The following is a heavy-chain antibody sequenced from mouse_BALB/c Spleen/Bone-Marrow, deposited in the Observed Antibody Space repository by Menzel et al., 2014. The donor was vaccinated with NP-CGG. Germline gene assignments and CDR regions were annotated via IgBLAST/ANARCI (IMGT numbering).Heavy chain of an antibody. CDR1: GFTFSDYY. Sequence: DVKLVESGGGLVKPGGSLKLSRAASGFTFSDYYMYWVRQTPEKRLEWVATISDGGSYTYYPDSVKGRFTISRDNAKNNLYLQMSSLKSEDTAMYYCARVSYDYFDYWGQGTTLTVSS. V-gene: IGHV5-4*02. CDR2: ISDGGSYT. D-gene: IGHD2-4*01. J-gene: IGHJ2*01. CDR3: ARVSYDYFDY.